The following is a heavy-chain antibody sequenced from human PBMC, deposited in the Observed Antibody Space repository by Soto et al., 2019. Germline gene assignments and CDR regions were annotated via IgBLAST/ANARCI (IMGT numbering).Heavy chain of an antibody. CDR3: ARVRVRFLEWLGSEG. CDR2: IIPIFGTA. Sequence: QVQLVQSGAEVKKPGSSVKVSCKASGGTFSSYAISWVRQAPGQGLEWMGGIIPIFGTANYAQKFQGRVTITADESTGTAYMELRSLRSEDTAVYYCARVRVRFLEWLGSEGWGQGTLVTVSS. CDR1: GGTFSSYA. J-gene: IGHJ4*02. D-gene: IGHD3-3*01. V-gene: IGHV1-69*12.